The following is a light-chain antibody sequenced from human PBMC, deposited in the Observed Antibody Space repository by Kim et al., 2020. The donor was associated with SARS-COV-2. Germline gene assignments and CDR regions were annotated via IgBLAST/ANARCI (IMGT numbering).Light chain of an antibody. J-gene: IGKJ4*01. CDR1: QSVSSN. Sequence: EIVMTQSPATLSVSPGERATLSCRASQSVSSNLAWYQQKPGQAPTLLIYGASTRATGIPARFSGSGSGTEFTLTISSLQSEDFAVYYCQQYNNWPLTFGGGTKVEI. CDR3: QQYNNWPLT. CDR2: GAS. V-gene: IGKV3-15*01.